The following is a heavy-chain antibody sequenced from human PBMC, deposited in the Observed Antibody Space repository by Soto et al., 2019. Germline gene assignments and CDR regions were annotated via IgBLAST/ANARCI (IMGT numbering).Heavy chain of an antibody. D-gene: IGHD1-7*01. Sequence: SVKVSCKASGGTFSSYAISWVRQAPGQGLEWMGGIIPIFGTANYAQKFQGRVTITADESTSTAYMELSSLRSEDTAVYYCARDQRYNWNYARYYYYGMDVWGQGTTVTV. CDR3: ARDQRYNWNYARYYYYGMDV. J-gene: IGHJ6*02. CDR1: GGTFSSYA. CDR2: IIPIFGTA. V-gene: IGHV1-69*13.